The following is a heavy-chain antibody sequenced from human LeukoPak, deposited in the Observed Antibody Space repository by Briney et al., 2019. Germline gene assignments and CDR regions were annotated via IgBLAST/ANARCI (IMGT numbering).Heavy chain of an antibody. J-gene: IGHJ4*02. D-gene: IGHD3-3*01. CDR2: VNTKGET. CDR3: ARALWRGFFDY. Sequence: SETLSLTCTVSGVSMSAFQWSWVRQSPEKGLEWIGCVNTKGETNYNPSLKSRVTISVDTSKNQFSLKLSSVTAADTAVYYCARALWRGFFDYWGQGTLVTVSS. V-gene: IGHV4-4*09. CDR1: GVSMSAFQ.